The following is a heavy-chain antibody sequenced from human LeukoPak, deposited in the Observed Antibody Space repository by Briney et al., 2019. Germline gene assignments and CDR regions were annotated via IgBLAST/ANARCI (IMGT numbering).Heavy chain of an antibody. D-gene: IGHD2-21*02. CDR3: ARDWARYCGGDCYSSSDY. Sequence: GRSLRLSCAASGFTFSSYAMHWVRQAPGKGLEWVAVISYDGSNKYYADSVKGRFTISRDNSKNTLYLRMNSLRAEDTAVYYCARDWARYCGGDCYSSSDYWGQGTLVTVSS. CDR1: GFTFSSYA. J-gene: IGHJ4*02. CDR2: ISYDGSNK. V-gene: IGHV3-30-3*01.